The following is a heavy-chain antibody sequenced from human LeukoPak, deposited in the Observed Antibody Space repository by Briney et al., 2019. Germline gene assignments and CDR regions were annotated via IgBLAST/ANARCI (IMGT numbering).Heavy chain of an antibody. CDR3: ARDLCGDGYNFNWFDP. CDR1: GFTFSSYS. Sequence: GSLRLSCAASGFTFSSYSMNWVRQAPGKGLEWVSSISSSSSYIYYADSVKGRFTISRDNAKNSLYLQMNSLRAEDTAVYYCARDLCGDGYNFNWFDPWGQGTLVTVSS. J-gene: IGHJ5*02. D-gene: IGHD5-24*01. CDR2: ISSSSSYI. V-gene: IGHV3-21*01.